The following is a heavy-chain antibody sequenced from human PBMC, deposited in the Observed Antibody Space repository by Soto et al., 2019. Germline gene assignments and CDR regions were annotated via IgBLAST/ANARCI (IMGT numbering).Heavy chain of an antibody. J-gene: IGHJ3*01. Sequence: EVQLVESGGGLVQPGGSLRLSCTASGFTFTDHSMNWVRHAPGKGLEWLSYINDISNAIHYADSVKGRFAMSRDNAKKSVFLPMNSLRVEDTGVYYCARDRPTTFSADLWGQGTVVTVSS. CDR3: ARDRPTTFSADL. CDR2: INDISNAI. V-gene: IGHV3-48*04. D-gene: IGHD5-12*01. CDR1: GFTFTDHS.